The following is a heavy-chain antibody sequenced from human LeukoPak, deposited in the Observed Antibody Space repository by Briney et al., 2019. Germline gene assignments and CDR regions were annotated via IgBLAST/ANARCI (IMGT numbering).Heavy chain of an antibody. CDR2: IFGGGAT. D-gene: IGHD3-10*01. CDR1: GFTVSTSY. CDR3: VRDGVRGNYYRCFDL. J-gene: IGHJ2*01. Sequence: PGGSLRLSCAASGFTVSTSYMSWVRQAPGKGLEWVSAIFGGGATFYADAVKGTFIISRDNSENTVYLEMNSLSPEDTAVYYCVRDGVRGNYYRCFDLWGRGTLVTVS. V-gene: IGHV3-66*01.